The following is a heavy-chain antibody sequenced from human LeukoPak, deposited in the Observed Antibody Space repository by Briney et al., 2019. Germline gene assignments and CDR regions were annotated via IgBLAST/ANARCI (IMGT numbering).Heavy chain of an antibody. CDR1: GYTFTGYY. Sequence: ASVKVSCKASGYTFTGYYMHWVRQAPGQGLEWMGWINPNSGGTNYAQKFQGRVNMTRDTSISTAYMELSRLRSDDTAVYYCARDGPPWFGEKLIDYWGQGTLVTVSS. CDR3: ARDGPPWFGEKLIDY. J-gene: IGHJ4*02. CDR2: INPNSGGT. V-gene: IGHV1-2*02. D-gene: IGHD3-10*01.